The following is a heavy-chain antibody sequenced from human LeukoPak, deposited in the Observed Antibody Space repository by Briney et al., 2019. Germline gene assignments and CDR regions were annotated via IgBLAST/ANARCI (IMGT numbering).Heavy chain of an antibody. V-gene: IGHV7-4-1*02. CDR1: GYTFTRYA. D-gene: IGHD6-19*01. CDR2: INPNTGNP. Sequence: ASVTVSCTASGYTFTRYAMNWLRQAPGQGLEWMGWINPNTGNPTYAQAFTGRFVFSLDTSVSTAYLQISSLNTEDTAVYYCAIDQPVAGVSNFDSWGQGTLVTVSS. CDR3: AIDQPVAGVSNFDS. J-gene: IGHJ4*02.